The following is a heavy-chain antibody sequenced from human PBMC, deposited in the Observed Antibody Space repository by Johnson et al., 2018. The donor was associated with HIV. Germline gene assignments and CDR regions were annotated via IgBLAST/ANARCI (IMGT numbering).Heavy chain of an antibody. CDR2: VKQDGSEK. Sequence: QVQLVESGGGVVQPGRSLRLSCAASGFTFSSHGMHWVRQAPGKGLEWVANVKQDGSEKNYVDSVKGRFTISRDNSKNTLYLQINSLRAEDTAVYYCASGSWELSEDAFHIWGQGTIVTVSS. V-gene: IGHV3-33*01. CDR1: GFTFSSHG. CDR3: ASGSWELSEDAFHI. D-gene: IGHD1-26*01. J-gene: IGHJ3*02.